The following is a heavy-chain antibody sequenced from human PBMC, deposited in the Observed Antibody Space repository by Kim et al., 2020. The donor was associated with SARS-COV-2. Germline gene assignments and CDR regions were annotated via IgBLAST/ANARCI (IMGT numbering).Heavy chain of an antibody. CDR1: GFTFSSYW. Sequence: GGSLRLSCAASGFTFSSYWMSWVRQAPGKGLEWVANIKQDGSEKYYVDSVKGRFTISRDNAKNSLYLQMNSLRAEDTAVYYCARDPSGGQLWFPSYRFDYWGQGTLVTVSS. D-gene: IGHD5-18*01. CDR2: IKQDGSEK. J-gene: IGHJ4*02. V-gene: IGHV3-7*01. CDR3: ARDPSGGQLWFPSYRFDY.